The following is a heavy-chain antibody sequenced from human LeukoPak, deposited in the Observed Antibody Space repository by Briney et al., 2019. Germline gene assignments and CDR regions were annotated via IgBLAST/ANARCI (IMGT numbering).Heavy chain of an antibody. CDR2: ISGSGGST. D-gene: IGHD1-26*01. CDR3: ATNLGATLYYYYGMDV. J-gene: IGHJ6*02. Sequence: QTGGSLRLSCAASGFTFSSYAMSWVRQAPGKGLEWVSAISGSGGSTYYADSVKGRFTISRDNSKNTLYLQMNSLRAEDTAVYYCATNLGATLYYYYGMDVWGQGTTVTVSS. V-gene: IGHV3-23*01. CDR1: GFTFSSYA.